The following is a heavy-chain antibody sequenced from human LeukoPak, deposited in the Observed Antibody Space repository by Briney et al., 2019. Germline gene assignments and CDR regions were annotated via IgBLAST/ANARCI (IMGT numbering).Heavy chain of an antibody. CDR2: IKYDESEK. D-gene: IGHD5-24*01. CDR1: GFFFNSYW. J-gene: IGHJ4*02. CDR3: VRGRDGSF. Sequence: PGGSLRLSCATSGFFFNSYWMTWVRQAPGKGLEWVANIKYDESEKYLVESVKGRFTISRDNAQNSLFLQVDSLRVEDTAVYYCVRGRDGSFWGRGTQVTVSS. V-gene: IGHV3-7*01.